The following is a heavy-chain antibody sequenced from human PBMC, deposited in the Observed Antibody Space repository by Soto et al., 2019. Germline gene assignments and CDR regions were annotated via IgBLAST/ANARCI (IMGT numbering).Heavy chain of an antibody. D-gene: IGHD5-12*01. CDR3: APLSVSLSGPYGIHV. CDR2: MFYSGLT. Sequence: SETLSLTCSVSGYSVTSSDYYWAWIRQPPGKGLEWIGSMFYSGLTYYNPSLKTRVPLSVDTSKNPFSVRLNSVTAAVTAVYYCAPLSVSLSGPYGIHVWGQGTTVTVSS. V-gene: IGHV4-39*01. J-gene: IGHJ6*02. CDR1: GYSVTSSDYY.